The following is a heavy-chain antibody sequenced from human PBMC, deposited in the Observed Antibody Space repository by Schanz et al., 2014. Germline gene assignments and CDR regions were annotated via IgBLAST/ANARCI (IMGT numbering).Heavy chain of an antibody. Sequence: EVQLLESGGGLVQPGGSLRLSCAASGFTFSSYAMNWVRQAPGKGLEWVSYVSRSTPDIYYADSVKGRFTMSRDNAKNSVFLQMNSLRVEDTAVYFCVSQTGSPNYWGQGTLVTVSS. CDR1: GFTFSSYA. V-gene: IGHV3-48*01. D-gene: IGHD6-13*01. J-gene: IGHJ4*02. CDR3: VSQTGSPNY. CDR2: VSRSTPDI.